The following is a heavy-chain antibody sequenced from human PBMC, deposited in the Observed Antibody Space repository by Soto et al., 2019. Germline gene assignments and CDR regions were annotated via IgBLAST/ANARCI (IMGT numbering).Heavy chain of an antibody. D-gene: IGHD3-16*01. CDR3: ARNLGGGPDY. Sequence: GQGREWMGWISAYNGNTNYAQKLQGRATMTTDTSASTAYMELSRMRSEDTAVYYCARNLGGGPDYWGQGTLVTVP. J-gene: IGHJ4*02. V-gene: IGHV1-18*01. CDR2: ISAYNGNT.